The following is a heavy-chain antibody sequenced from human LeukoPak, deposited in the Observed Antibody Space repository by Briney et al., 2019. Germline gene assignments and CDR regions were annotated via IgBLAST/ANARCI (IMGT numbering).Heavy chain of an antibody. J-gene: IGHJ6*03. CDR3: AREHDYYYMDV. CDR2: INPNSGGT. Sequence: ASVNVSCQASGYTFTYYYMHWVRQAPGQGLEWMGWINPNSGGTKYAQKFQARVTMTTDTSISTAYMELSRLRSDDAAVYYCAREHDYYYMDVWGKGTTVTVSS. CDR1: GYTFTYYY. V-gene: IGHV1-2*02.